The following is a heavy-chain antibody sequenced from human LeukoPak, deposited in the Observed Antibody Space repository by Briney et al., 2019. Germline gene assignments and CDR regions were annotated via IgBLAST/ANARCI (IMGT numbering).Heavy chain of an antibody. V-gene: IGHV4-39*01. J-gene: IGHJ4*02. CDR2: IYYSGST. CDR3: ARPYGGSYFDY. Sequence: SETLSLTCTVSGGSISSSSYSWGWIRQPPGKGLEWIGSIYYSGSTYYNPSLKSRVTISVDTSKNQFSLKLSSVTAADTAVYYCARPYGGSYFDYWGQGTLVTVSS. D-gene: IGHD1-26*01. CDR1: GGSISSSSYS.